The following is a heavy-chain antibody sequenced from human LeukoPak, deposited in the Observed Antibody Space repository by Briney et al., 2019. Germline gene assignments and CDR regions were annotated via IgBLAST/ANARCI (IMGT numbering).Heavy chain of an antibody. J-gene: IGHJ4*02. V-gene: IGHV3-23*01. CDR3: SLYGDYVGVNY. CDR1: GFTFSSYA. D-gene: IGHD4-17*01. Sequence: PGGSLRLSCAASGFTFSSYAMSWVRQAPGKGLEWVSAISGSGGSTYYADSVKGRFTISRDNSKNTLYLQMNSLRAEDTAVYYCSLYGDYVGVNYWGQGTLVTVSS. CDR2: ISGSGGST.